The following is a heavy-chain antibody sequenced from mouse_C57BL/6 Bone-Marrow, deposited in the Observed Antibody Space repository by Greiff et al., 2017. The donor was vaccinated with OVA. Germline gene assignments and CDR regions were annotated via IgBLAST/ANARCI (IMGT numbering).Heavy chain of an antibody. Sequence: EVQLQESGTALARPGASVKMSCKTSGYTFTSYWMHWVKQRPGQGLEWIGAIYPGNSDTSYNQKFKGKAKLTAVTSASTAYMELSSLTNEDSAVYYCTKHYYGSSYVWFAYWGQGTLVTVSA. CDR2: IYPGNSDT. V-gene: IGHV1-5*01. CDR3: TKHYYGSSYVWFAY. J-gene: IGHJ3*01. D-gene: IGHD1-1*01. CDR1: GYTFTSYW.